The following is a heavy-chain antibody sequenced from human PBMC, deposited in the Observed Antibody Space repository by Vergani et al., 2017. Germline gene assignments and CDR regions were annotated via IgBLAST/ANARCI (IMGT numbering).Heavy chain of an antibody. Sequence: EVQLMESGGGLVQPGGSLRLSCAASGFTFSSYSMNWVRQAPGKGLEWVSYISSSSSTIYYADSVKGRFTISRDNAKNSLYLQMNSLRAEDTAVYYCARDRTFDYWGQGTLVTVSS. J-gene: IGHJ4*02. CDR1: GFTFSSYS. CDR3: ARDRTFDY. CDR2: ISSSSSTI. V-gene: IGHV3-48*04.